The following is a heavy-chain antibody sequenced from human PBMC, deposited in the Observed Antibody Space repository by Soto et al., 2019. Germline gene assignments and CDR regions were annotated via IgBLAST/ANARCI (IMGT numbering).Heavy chain of an antibody. CDR2: ISYDGSNK. J-gene: IGHJ6*02. CDR3: AKDQPRYGMDV. Sequence: GGSLRLSCAASGFTFSSYGMHWVRQAPGKGLEWVAVISYDGSNKYYADSVKGRFTISRDNSKNTLYLQMNSLRAEDTAVYYCAKDQPRYGMDVWGQGTTVTVYS. CDR1: GFTFSSYG. V-gene: IGHV3-30*18.